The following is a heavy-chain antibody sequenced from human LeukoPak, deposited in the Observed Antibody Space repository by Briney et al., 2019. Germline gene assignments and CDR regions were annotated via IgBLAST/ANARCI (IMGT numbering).Heavy chain of an antibody. D-gene: IGHD2-15*01. CDR3: ARASYCSGGSCYSDY. V-gene: IGHV1-18*01. CDR1: GCTFTSDS. CDR2: ISAYNGNT. Sequence: ASVKVSCNVSGCTFTSDSINWNRQAPGQGLEWMGWISAYNGNTIYAQKVKGRVTMTTDTSTSTAYMELRSLKSDDTAVYYCARASYCSGGSCYSDYWGQGTLVTVSS. J-gene: IGHJ4*02.